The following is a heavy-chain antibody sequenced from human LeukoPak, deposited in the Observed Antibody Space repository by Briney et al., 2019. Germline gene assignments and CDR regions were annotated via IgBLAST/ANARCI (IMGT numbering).Heavy chain of an antibody. D-gene: IGHD3-10*01. J-gene: IGHJ4*02. CDR1: GYSFTTYA. Sequence: ASVKVSCKASGYSFTTYAFSWVRQAPGQGLEWMGWVSADNGNTNYAQKFQGRVTMTTDTSTSTAYMELRSLRSDDTAVYYCARDIGYYYGSGLDYWGQGTLVTVSS. CDR3: ARDIGYYYGSGLDY. CDR2: VSADNGNT. V-gene: IGHV1-18*01.